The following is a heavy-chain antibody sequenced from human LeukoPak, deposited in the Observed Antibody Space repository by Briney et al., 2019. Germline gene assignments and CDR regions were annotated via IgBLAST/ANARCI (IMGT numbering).Heavy chain of an antibody. D-gene: IGHD3-22*01. J-gene: IGHJ5*02. Sequence: SETLSLTCTVSGGSIGTYYWTWIRQPPGKGLEWIGYTFDSGNTNYNPSLKSRVTISVDTSKSQFSLKLSSVTAADTAVYYCARQKDYFDSYGRYNTWFDPWGQGTLVTVSS. V-gene: IGHV4-59*08. CDR1: GGSIGTYY. CDR2: TFDSGNT. CDR3: ARQKDYFDSYGRYNTWFDP.